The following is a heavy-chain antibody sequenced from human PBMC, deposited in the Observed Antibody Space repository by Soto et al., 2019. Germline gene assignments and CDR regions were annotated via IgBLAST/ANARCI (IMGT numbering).Heavy chain of an antibody. CDR2: IIPIFGTA. CDR3: WVTMVRGVISDYGMDV. D-gene: IGHD3-10*01. J-gene: IGHJ6*02. Sequence: VASVKVSCKASGGTFSSYAISWVRQAPGQGLEWMGGIIPIFGTANYAQKFQGRVTITADESTSTAYMELSSLRSEDTAVYYCWVTMVRGVISDYGMDVWGQGTTVTVSS. V-gene: IGHV1-69*13. CDR1: GGTFSSYA.